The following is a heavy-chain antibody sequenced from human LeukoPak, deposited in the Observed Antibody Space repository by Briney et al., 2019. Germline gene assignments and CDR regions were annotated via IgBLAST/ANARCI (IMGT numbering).Heavy chain of an antibody. CDR1: GGSISSYC. J-gene: IGHJ3*02. CDR2: IYTSGST. V-gene: IGHV4-4*07. Sequence: SETLSLTCTVSGGSISSYCWSWIRQPAGKGLEWIGRIYTSGSTNYNPSLKSRVTMSVDTSKNQFSLKLSSVTAADTAVYYCARAGLGYCSGGSCSSAPLDAFDIWGQGTMVTVSS. CDR3: ARAGLGYCSGGSCSSAPLDAFDI. D-gene: IGHD2-15*01.